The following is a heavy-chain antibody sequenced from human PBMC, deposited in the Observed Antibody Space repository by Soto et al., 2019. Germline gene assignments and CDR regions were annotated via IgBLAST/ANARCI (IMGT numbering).Heavy chain of an antibody. CDR3: ASRGHQDLASDI. CDR1: VSIYGNYW. D-gene: IGHD2-15*01. J-gene: IGHJ6*02. Sequence: LGESLKISSKACVSIYGNYWVIWVRQLPGKDMESMGIIYPGDSETTYSPSFQGQVSISADRSLTTAFLQWSSLKASDTAMYYCASRGHQDLASDIWGQGTMVTVSS. V-gene: IGHV5-51*01. CDR2: IYPGDSET.